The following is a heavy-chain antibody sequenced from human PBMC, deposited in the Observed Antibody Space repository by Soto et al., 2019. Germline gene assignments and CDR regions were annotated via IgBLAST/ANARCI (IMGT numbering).Heavy chain of an antibody. D-gene: IGHD3-22*01. V-gene: IGHV3-53*02. Sequence: EVQLVEIGGGLVQTGGSLRLSCAASGFTVSSNYMNWVRQAPGKGLEWVSVISGSGTTFYADSVKGRFTTSRDNSKNSLYLQMNSLRAEDTAVYYCARDGAPYYDSSGYGGGFDYWGQGTLVTVSS. J-gene: IGHJ4*02. CDR2: ISGSGTT. CDR3: ARDGAPYYDSSGYGGGFDY. CDR1: GFTVSSNY.